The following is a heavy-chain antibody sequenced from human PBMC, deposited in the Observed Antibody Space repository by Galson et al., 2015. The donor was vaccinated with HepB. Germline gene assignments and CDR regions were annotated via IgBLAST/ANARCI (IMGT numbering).Heavy chain of an antibody. D-gene: IGHD2-2*02. CDR2: ISAYNGHT. CDR3: ARVGGTPGPRYCSSTSCYTFDY. CDR1: AYTFISYG. Sequence: QSGAEVKKPGDSVKVSCKASAYTFISYGISWVRQAPGQGLEWMGWISAYNGHTNYAQKFQGRVTMTTDTPTSTAYMELRSLRSDDTAVYYCARVGGTPGPRYCSSTSCYTFDYWGQGTLVTLSS. J-gene: IGHJ4*02. V-gene: IGHV1-18*01.